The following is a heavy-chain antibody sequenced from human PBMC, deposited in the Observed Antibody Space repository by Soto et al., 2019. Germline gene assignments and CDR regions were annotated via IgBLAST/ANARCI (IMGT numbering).Heavy chain of an antibody. J-gene: IGHJ2*01. CDR2: ISYDGSNK. CDR3: ARPSWRDDYNSAYPDP. V-gene: IGHV3-30-3*01. Sequence: QVQLVESGGGVVQPGRSLRLSCAASGFTFSSYAMHWVRQAPGTGLEWVAVISYDGSNKYYADSVKGRFTISRDNSKNTMYLQMKRRRAEDTAVYYCARPSWRDDYNSAYPDPWGRGTLVTVSS. CDR1: GFTFSSYA. D-gene: IGHD4-4*01.